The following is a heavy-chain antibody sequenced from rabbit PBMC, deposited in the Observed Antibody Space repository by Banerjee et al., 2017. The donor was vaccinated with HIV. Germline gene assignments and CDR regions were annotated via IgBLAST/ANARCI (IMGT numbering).Heavy chain of an antibody. D-gene: IGHD6-1*01. CDR1: GFSFSSSYY. CDR3: ARDFGYTYGYAGYAYATGMYYFNL. V-gene: IGHV1S40*01. Sequence: QSLEESGGDLVKPGASLTLTCTASGFSFSSSYYMCWVRQAPGKGLEWIACIYAGSSGSTYYASWAKGRFTISKTSSTTVTLQMTSLTAADTATYFCARDFGYTYGYAGYAYATGMYYFNLWGPGTLVTVS. CDR2: IYAGSSGST. J-gene: IGHJ4*01.